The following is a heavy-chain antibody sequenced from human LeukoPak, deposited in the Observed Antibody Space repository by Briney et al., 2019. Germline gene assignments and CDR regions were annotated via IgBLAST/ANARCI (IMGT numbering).Heavy chain of an antibody. J-gene: IGHJ4*02. CDR3: ARTSSSGLVGGYYFDY. Sequence: SETLSLTCTVSGGSISSYYWSWIRQPPGKGLEWIGSIYYSGSTNYNPSLKSRVTISVDTSKNQFSLKLSSVTAADTAVYYCARTSSSGLVGGYYFDYWGQGTLVTVSS. CDR2: IYYSGST. D-gene: IGHD6-19*01. CDR1: GGSISSYY. V-gene: IGHV4-59*08.